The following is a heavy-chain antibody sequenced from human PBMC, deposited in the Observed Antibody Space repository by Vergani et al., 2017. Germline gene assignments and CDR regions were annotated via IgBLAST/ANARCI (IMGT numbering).Heavy chain of an antibody. Sequence: QVQLVQSGAEVKKPGASVKVSCKASGYTFTGYYMHWVRQAPGQGLEWMGWINPNSGGTNYAQKFQGRVTMTRDTSISTAYMGLSRLRSDDTAVYYCASRNWNHVGPIYAFDIWGQGTIVTVSS. V-gene: IGHV1-2*02. CDR3: ASRNWNHVGPIYAFDI. CDR1: GYTFTGYY. J-gene: IGHJ3*02. CDR2: INPNSGGT. D-gene: IGHD1-14*01.